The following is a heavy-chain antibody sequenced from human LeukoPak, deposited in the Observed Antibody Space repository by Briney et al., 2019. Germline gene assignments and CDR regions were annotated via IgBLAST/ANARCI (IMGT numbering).Heavy chain of an antibody. J-gene: IGHJ5*02. CDR1: GFLFSDDT. V-gene: IGHV3-21*01. CDR2: VSYSGTYS. CDR3: VRDLRFIGGSECFDP. D-gene: IGHD3-3*01. Sequence: RGSLRLSCEASGFLFSDDTTNWVRQGPGQGLGWGSSVSYSGTYSFYADSVTGRFTISRDNAKNSLYLQMDNLRVDDSARYYCVRDLRFIGGSECFDPWGHGTQVIVSS.